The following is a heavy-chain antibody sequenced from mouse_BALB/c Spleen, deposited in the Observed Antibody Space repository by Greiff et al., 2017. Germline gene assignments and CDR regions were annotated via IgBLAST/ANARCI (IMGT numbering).Heavy chain of an antibody. Sequence: EVQVVESGGGLVQPGGSLRLSCATSGFTFSDFYMEWVRQPPGKRLEWIAASRNKANDYTNEYSASVKGRFIVSRDTYQSILYLQMKALRAEDTAIYDCSRDDGGNYGYFDVWGAGTTVTVSS. CDR3: SRDDGGNYGYFDV. CDR1: GFTFSDFY. V-gene: IGHV7-1*02. D-gene: IGHD2-1*01. CDR2: SRNKANDYTN. J-gene: IGHJ1*01.